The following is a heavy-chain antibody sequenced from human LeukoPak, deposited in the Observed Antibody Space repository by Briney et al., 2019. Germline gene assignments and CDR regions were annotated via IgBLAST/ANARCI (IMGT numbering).Heavy chain of an antibody. CDR2: IYYSGST. J-gene: IGHJ5*02. CDR3: ARDYHYGSGHNWFDP. Sequence: PSETLSLTCTVSGGSISSGGYYWSWIRQHPGKGLEWIGYIYYSGSTYYNPSLKSRVTISVDTSKNQFSLKLSSVTAADTAVYYCARDYHYGSGHNWFDPWGQGTLITVSS. V-gene: IGHV4-31*03. D-gene: IGHD3-10*01. CDR1: GGSISSGGYY.